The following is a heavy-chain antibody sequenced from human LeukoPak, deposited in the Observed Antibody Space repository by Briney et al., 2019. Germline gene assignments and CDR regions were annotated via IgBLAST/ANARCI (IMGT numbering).Heavy chain of an antibody. CDR3: ARGRYGSGSYYYHYGMDV. D-gene: IGHD3-10*01. Sequence: SQTLSLTCAISGDNVSSKSAAWNWIRQSPSRGLEWLGRTYYRSKWYNDYAVSVKSRITIDPDTSKNQFSLQLNSVTPEDTAVYYCARGRYGSGSYYYHYGMDVWGQGTTVTVSS. V-gene: IGHV6-1*01. CDR1: GDNVSSKSAA. CDR2: TYYRSKWYN. J-gene: IGHJ6*02.